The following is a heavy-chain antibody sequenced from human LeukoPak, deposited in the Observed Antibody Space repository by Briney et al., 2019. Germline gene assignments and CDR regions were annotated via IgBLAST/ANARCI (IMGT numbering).Heavy chain of an antibody. Sequence: GGSLRLSCAASGFTFPTNGMHWVRQAPGKGLEWVAVIWYDGNTKNYGDSVRGRFTISRDDSKNTLYLQMNSLRAEDTAVYYCARDYYCSSTNYYGAWGFDTWGQGTLVTVSS. V-gene: IGHV3-33*01. CDR3: ARDYYCSSTNYYGAWGFDT. CDR1: GFTFPTNG. CDR2: IWYDGNTK. D-gene: IGHD2-2*01. J-gene: IGHJ5*02.